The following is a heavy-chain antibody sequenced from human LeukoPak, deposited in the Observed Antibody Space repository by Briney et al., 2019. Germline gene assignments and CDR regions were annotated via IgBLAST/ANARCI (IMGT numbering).Heavy chain of an antibody. CDR2: VSYIGST. V-gene: IGHV4-59*11. CDR3: ARDLVTVTKGFDI. J-gene: IGHJ3*02. D-gene: IGHD4-17*01. CDR1: DDSFSSHY. Sequence: SETLSLACAVSDDSFSSHYWTWIRQPPGKGLEWTGYVSYIGSTNYNPSLKSRVTISIDTSRNQFSLRLSSVTAADTAVYYCARDLVTVTKGFDIWGQGTMVSVSS.